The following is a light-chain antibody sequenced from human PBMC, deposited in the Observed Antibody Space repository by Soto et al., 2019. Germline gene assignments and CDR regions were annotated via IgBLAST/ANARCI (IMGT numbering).Light chain of an antibody. V-gene: IGLV2-8*01. Sequence: QSALTQPPSASGSLGQSVTISCTGTIGDIGSYYYVSWYQQHPGKAPKLIIYEVSERPSGVPDRFSGSKSGNMASLTVSGLQAGDEADYYCSSYAGTKTLVFGGGTKLTVL. CDR1: IGDIGSYYY. J-gene: IGLJ2*01. CDR2: EVS. CDR3: SSYAGTKTLV.